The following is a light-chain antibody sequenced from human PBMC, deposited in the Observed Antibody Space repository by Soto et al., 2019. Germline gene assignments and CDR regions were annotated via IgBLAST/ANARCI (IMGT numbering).Light chain of an antibody. Sequence: EIVLTQSPATLSLSPGERATLSCRASQSVSSYLAWYQQKPGQAPRLLIYDASNRATGIPARFSGSGSGTDFTLTISSLEPEDFAVYYCQQRSNWPRRTFGPGTKVDIQ. CDR1: QSVSSY. CDR3: QQRSNWPRRT. J-gene: IGKJ3*01. CDR2: DAS. V-gene: IGKV3-11*01.